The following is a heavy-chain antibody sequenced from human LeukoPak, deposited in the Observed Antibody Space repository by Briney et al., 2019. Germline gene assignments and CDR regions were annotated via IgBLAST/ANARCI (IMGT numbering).Heavy chain of an antibody. Sequence: GASVKVSCKTSGYTFTGYYIHWVRQAGGQGLEWMGWINPNSGGTNYAQNFQGRVTMTRDTSINTAYLELGRLRSDDTAVYYCARSPGMDTAVVNRPWGQGTLITVSS. CDR1: GYTFTGYY. CDR3: ARSPGMDTAVVNRP. J-gene: IGHJ5*02. D-gene: IGHD5-18*01. V-gene: IGHV1-2*02. CDR2: INPNSGGT.